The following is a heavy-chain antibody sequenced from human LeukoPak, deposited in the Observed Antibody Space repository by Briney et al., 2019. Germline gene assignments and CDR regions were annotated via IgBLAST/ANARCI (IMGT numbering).Heavy chain of an antibody. CDR1: GYTFTNYG. V-gene: IGHV1-18*01. CDR3: ARLGYYDILTGPRYFDY. J-gene: IGHJ4*02. CDR2: ISGYNDNT. D-gene: IGHD3-9*01. Sequence: ASVRVSCKCSGYTFTNYGISWVRQAPGQGLEWMGWISGYNDNTNYAQKLQGRVTMTTDTFTGTAYMELRSLRSDDTAVYYCARLGYYDILTGPRYFDYWGQGTLVTVSS.